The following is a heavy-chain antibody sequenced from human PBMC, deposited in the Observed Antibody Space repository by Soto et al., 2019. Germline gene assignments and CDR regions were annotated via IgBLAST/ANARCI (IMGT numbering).Heavy chain of an antibody. V-gene: IGHV1-3*01. CDR1: GYTFTSYA. CDR2: INAGNGNT. J-gene: IGHJ6*03. CDR3: AIANYDILTGYSYYYYYMDV. D-gene: IGHD3-9*01. Sequence: ASVKVSCKASGYTFTSYAMHWVRQAPGQRLGWMGWINAGNGNTKYSQKFQGRVTITRDTSASTAYMELSSLRSEDTAVYYCAIANYDILTGYSYYYYYMDVWGKGTTVTVSS.